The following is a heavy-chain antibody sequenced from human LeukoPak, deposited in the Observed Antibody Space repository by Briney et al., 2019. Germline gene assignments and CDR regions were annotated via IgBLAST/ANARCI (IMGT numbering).Heavy chain of an antibody. CDR2: ISSSSSYI. CDR1: GFTFSSYS. Sequence: GGSLRLSCAASGFTFSSYSMNWVRQAPGRGLEWVSSISSSSSYIYYADSVKGRFTISRDNAKNSLYLQMNSLRAEDTAVYYCARDGWDSRYGFNYYYGMDVWGQGTTVTVSS. D-gene: IGHD3-22*01. CDR3: ARDGWDSRYGFNYYYGMDV. J-gene: IGHJ6*02. V-gene: IGHV3-21*01.